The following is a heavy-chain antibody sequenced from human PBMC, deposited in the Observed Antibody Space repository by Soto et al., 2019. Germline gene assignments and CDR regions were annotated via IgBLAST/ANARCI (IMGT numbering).Heavy chain of an antibody. V-gene: IGHV3-33*01. CDR2: IWYDGSNK. Sequence: GGSLRLSCAASGFTFSSYGMHWVRQALGKGLEWLAVIWYDGSNKYYAASVKGRFTISRDNSKNTLYLKMNSLRAEDTAVYYCASQGYYYYMDVWGKGTTVTVSS. CDR3: ASQGYYYYMDV. CDR1: GFTFSSYG. J-gene: IGHJ6*03.